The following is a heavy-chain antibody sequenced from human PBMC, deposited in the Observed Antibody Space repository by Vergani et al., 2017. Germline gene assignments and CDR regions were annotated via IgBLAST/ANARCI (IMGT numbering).Heavy chain of an antibody. J-gene: IGHJ4*02. CDR3: ARQRPGSGWSPGDFDD. V-gene: IGHV4-39*01. Sequence: QLQLQQSGPGLVKPSETLFLTCTVSADSISSGSYYWGWIRQPPGKSLEWIGSIYYSWLTYYNPSLKSRVAISVDTSKNQFSLKVTSVTAADTAVYFCARQRPGSGWSPGDFDDWGQGILVTFSS. CDR1: ADSISSGSYY. CDR2: IYYSWLT. D-gene: IGHD6-19*01.